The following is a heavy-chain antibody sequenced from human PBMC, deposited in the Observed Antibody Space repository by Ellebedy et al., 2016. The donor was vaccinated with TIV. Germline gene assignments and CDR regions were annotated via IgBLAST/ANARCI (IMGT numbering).Heavy chain of an antibody. CDR1: GFTFSSYA. CDR3: ARDRPEDSLSRYDY. Sequence: GESLKISXAASGFTFSSYAMHWVRQAPGKGLEWVAVISYDGSNKYYADSVKGRFTISRDNSKNTLYLQMNSLRAEDTAVYYCARDRPEDSLSRYDYWGQGTLVTVSS. J-gene: IGHJ4*02. CDR2: ISYDGSNK. D-gene: IGHD6-6*01. V-gene: IGHV3-30-3*01.